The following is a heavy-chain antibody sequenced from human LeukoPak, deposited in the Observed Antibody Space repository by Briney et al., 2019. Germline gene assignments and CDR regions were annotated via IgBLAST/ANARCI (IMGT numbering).Heavy chain of an antibody. CDR1: GFTVSSNY. J-gene: IGHJ4*02. D-gene: IGHD3-22*01. CDR3: AREGDYYERGFDY. V-gene: IGHV3-53*01. Sequence: GGSLRLSCAASGFTVSSNYMSWVRQAPGKGLEWVPVIYSGGSTYYADSVKGRFTISRDNSKNTLYLQMNSLRAEDTAVYYCAREGDYYERGFDYWGQGTLVTVSS. CDR2: IYSGGST.